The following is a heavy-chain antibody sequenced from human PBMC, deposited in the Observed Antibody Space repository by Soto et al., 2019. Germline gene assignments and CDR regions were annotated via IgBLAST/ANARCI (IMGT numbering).Heavy chain of an antibody. D-gene: IGHD1-26*01. Sequence: SETLSLTCAVYGGSFSCYYWSWMGQPPGKGLEWIGEINHSGSTNYNPSLKSRVTISVDTSKNQFSLKLSSVTAADTAVYYCARRGASGATEPTNFDYWGQGTLVTVSS. V-gene: IGHV4-34*01. J-gene: IGHJ4*02. CDR2: INHSGST. CDR3: ARRGASGATEPTNFDY. CDR1: GGSFSCYY.